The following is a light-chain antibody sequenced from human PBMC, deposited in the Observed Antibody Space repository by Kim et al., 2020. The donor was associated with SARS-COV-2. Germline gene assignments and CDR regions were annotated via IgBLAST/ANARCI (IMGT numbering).Light chain of an antibody. CDR1: SGHSTYA. CDR3: QTWDTGIRV. V-gene: IGLV4-69*01. CDR2: VDSDGSH. Sequence: QLVLTQSPSASASLGASVKLTCTVSSGHSTYAIAWHQQQPEKGARYLMKVDSDGSHNKGDGIPDRFSGSSSGAERYLPISSLQSEDEADYYCQTWDTGIRVFGGGTQLTVL. J-gene: IGLJ3*02.